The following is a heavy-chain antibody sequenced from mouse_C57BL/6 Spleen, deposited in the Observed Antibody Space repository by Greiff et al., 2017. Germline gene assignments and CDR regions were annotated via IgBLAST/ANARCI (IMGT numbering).Heavy chain of an antibody. J-gene: IGHJ4*01. D-gene: IGHD1-1*01. CDR2: IDPANGNT. V-gene: IGHV14-3*01. CDR3: ARAYITTVVERGAMDY. CDR1: GFNIKNTY. Sequence: VQLQQSVAELVRPGASVKLSCTASGFNIKNTYMHWVKQRPEQGLEWIGRIDPANGNTKYAPKFQGKATITADTSSNTAYLQLSSLTSEDTAIYYCARAYITTVVERGAMDYWGQGTSGTVSS.